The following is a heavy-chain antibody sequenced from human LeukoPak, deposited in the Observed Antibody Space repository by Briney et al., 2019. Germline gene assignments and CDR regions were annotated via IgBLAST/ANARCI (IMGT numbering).Heavy chain of an antibody. Sequence: GGSLRLSCAASGFTLSDSVMSWVRQAPGKGLEWVAVVIGSSGATDYADSVKGRFTISRDNSKNTLFLQMNSLRAEDTAIYYCAKGAYDFLEIAYFDYWGQGALVTVSS. CDR1: GFTLSDSV. D-gene: IGHD3-3*01. CDR3: AKGAYDFLEIAYFDY. CDR2: VIGSSGAT. V-gene: IGHV3-23*01. J-gene: IGHJ4*02.